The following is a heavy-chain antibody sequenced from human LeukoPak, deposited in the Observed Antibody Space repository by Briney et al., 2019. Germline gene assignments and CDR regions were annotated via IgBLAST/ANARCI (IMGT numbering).Heavy chain of an antibody. CDR2: IYTSGST. D-gene: IGHD4-17*01. Sequence: SETLSLTCTVSGGSISSYYWSWIRQPAGKGLEWIGRIYTSGSTNYNPSLKSRVTMSVDTSKNQVSLKLSSVTAADTAVYYCARVSRTLTNPGAFDIWGQGTMVTVSS. J-gene: IGHJ3*02. CDR3: ARVSRTLTNPGAFDI. V-gene: IGHV4-4*07. CDR1: GGSISSYY.